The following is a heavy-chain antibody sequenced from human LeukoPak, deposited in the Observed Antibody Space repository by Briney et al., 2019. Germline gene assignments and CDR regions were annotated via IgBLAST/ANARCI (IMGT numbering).Heavy chain of an antibody. D-gene: IGHD2-15*01. Sequence: PGGSLRLSCAASGFTFSDYYMNWIRQAPGKRLEWVSYISSSSSYTNYADSVKGRFTISRDNAKNSLYLQMNSLRAEDTAVYYWARDGGVCSGGSCYFEAFDIWGQGTMVTVSS. CDR2: ISSSSSYT. CDR3: ARDGGVCSGGSCYFEAFDI. V-gene: IGHV3-11*06. CDR1: GFTFSDYY. J-gene: IGHJ3*02.